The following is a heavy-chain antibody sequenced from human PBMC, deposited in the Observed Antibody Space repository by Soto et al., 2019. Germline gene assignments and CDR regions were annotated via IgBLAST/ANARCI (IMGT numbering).Heavy chain of an antibody. J-gene: IGHJ4*02. Sequence: EVQLLESGGGLVQPGGSLKLACAASGFTFSSYAMSWVRQAPGKGLEWVSAISGSGGLTYHADSVEGRFIISRDNSKNTLYLQMNSLRAEDTAVYYCAKDHIAVTGYFDCWGQGALVTVSS. D-gene: IGHD6-19*01. CDR2: ISGSGGLT. CDR3: AKDHIAVTGYFDC. V-gene: IGHV3-23*01. CDR1: GFTFSSYA.